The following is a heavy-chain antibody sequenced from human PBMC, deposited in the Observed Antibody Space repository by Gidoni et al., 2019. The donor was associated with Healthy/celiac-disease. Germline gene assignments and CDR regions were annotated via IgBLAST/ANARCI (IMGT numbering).Heavy chain of an antibody. CDR2: ISSSGSTI. J-gene: IGHJ4*02. V-gene: IGHV3-48*03. Sequence: EVQLVESGGGLVQPGGSLRLSCAASGFTFSSYEMNWVRQAPGKGLEWVSYISSSGSTIYYADSVKGRFTISRDNAKNSLYLQMNSLRAEDTAVYYCARVGATEAFLDYWGQGTLVTVSS. D-gene: IGHD1-26*01. CDR1: GFTFSSYE. CDR3: ARVGATEAFLDY.